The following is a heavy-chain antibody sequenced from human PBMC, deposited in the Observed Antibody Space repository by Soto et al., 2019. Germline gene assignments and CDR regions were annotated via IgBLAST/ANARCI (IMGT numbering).Heavy chain of an antibody. J-gene: IGHJ6*02. D-gene: IGHD3-3*01. V-gene: IGHV1-3*01. CDR3: TIFHSHGMDV. CDR1: GYDFIAYA. Sequence: QVELAQSGAEVKKPGASVKISCKTSGYDFIAYALHWVRQAPGQRPEWMGWINAANGDTKYSQKFQGRVTMTAATSASTGYLEMRSLKSDDTAVYYCTIFHSHGMDVWGQGPNVTVSS. CDR2: INAANGDT.